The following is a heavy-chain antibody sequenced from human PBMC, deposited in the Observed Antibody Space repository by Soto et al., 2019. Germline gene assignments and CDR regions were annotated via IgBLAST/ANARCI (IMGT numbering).Heavy chain of an antibody. CDR2: IYYSGSA. J-gene: IGHJ6*02. Sequence: QVQLQESGPGLVQPSKTLSLTCTVSGGSISSYYWGWIRQTPGKGLQYIGYIYYSGSANYNPCLKSRGTISADTSTNQIFLTSISVTPADTAVYYCAIGWWKREGYVMDVWCQGTTITVSS. V-gene: IGHV4-59*08. D-gene: IGHD2-15*01. CDR3: AIGWWKREGYVMDV. CDR1: GGSISSYY.